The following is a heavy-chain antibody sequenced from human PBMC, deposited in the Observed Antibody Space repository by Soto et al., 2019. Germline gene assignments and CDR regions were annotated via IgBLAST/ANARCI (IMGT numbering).Heavy chain of an antibody. CDR2: IYYSGST. Sequence: SETLSLPCTVAGGYIRNYCCSCIRQPPGKGLEWIGYIYYSGSTNYNPSLKSRVTISVDTSKNQFSLKLSSVNAADTAVYYCVSVHQHDYGDDLLFLFAPWGQGTLVIVSS. V-gene: IGHV4-59*01. D-gene: IGHD4-17*01. CDR3: VSVHQHDYGDDLLFLFAP. CDR1: GGYIRNYC. J-gene: IGHJ5*02.